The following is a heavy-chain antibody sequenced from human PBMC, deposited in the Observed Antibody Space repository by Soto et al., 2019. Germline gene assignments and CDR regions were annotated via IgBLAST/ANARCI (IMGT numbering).Heavy chain of an antibody. CDR2: IYYTGTT. CDR3: VGLTYNYYESSGYYNWFDP. V-gene: IGHV4-59*01. CDR1: GGSISSFY. J-gene: IGHJ5*02. D-gene: IGHD3-22*01. Sequence: SETLSLTCIVSGGSISSFYWNWIRQSPGKGLEWIGYIYYTGTTNYNPSLKSRGTISIDTSKNQYSLKLSSVTAADTAVYYCVGLTYNYYESSGYYNWFDPWGQGTLVTVSS.